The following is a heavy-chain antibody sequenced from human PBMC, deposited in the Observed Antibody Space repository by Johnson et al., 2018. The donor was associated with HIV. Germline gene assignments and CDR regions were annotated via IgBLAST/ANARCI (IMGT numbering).Heavy chain of an antibody. CDR1: GFTFAHYA. CDR3: AKSGPDAFDI. V-gene: IGHV3-9*01. D-gene: IGHD6-25*01. J-gene: IGHJ3*02. Sequence: EVLLLESGGGLVQPGRSLRLSCEASGFTFAHYAMHWVRQAPGKGLEWVSGISWNSGSIGYADSVKGRFTISRDNAKNSLYLQMNSLRAEDTALYYCAKSGPDAFDIWGQGTMVTVSS. CDR2: ISWNSGSI.